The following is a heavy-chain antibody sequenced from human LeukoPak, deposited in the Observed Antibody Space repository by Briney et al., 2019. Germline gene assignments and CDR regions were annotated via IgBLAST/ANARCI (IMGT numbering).Heavy chain of an antibody. Sequence: ASVKVSCKASGYTFTGYYMHWVRQAPGQGLEWMGWINPNSGGTNYAQKFQGRVTMTRDSSISTAYMELSRLRSDDTAVYYRARGGRDSSGSFQHWGQGTLVTVSS. V-gene: IGHV1-2*02. CDR1: GYTFTGYY. CDR2: INPNSGGT. CDR3: ARGGRDSSGSFQH. J-gene: IGHJ1*01. D-gene: IGHD3-22*01.